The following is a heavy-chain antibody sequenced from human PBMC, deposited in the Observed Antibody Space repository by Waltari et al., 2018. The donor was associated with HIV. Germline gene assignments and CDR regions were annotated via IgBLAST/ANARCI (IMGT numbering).Heavy chain of an antibody. D-gene: IGHD2-21*02. Sequence: QLQLQESGPGLVKPSETLSLTCTVSCGSIRSSSYYWGWIRQPPGRGLEWIGSIYYSGRTYYNPSLKSRVTISVDTSKNQFSLKLSSVTAADTAVYYCARVLEGDRDYWGQGTLVTVSS. CDR1: CGSIRSSSYY. CDR2: IYYSGRT. V-gene: IGHV4-39*07. J-gene: IGHJ4*02. CDR3: ARVLEGDRDY.